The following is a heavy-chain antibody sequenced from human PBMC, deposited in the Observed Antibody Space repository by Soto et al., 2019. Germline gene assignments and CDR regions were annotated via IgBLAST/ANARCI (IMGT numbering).Heavy chain of an antibody. Sequence: GGSLRLSCAASGFTFNSYWIHWVRQAPGKGLVWVSRINSVGSSTSYADSVKGRFTISRDNAKNTLYLQMNSLRAEDTAVYYCASSLLTPFDYWGQGTLVTVSS. D-gene: IGHD7-27*01. CDR2: INSVGSST. CDR3: ASSLLTPFDY. V-gene: IGHV3-74*01. CDR1: GFTFNSYW. J-gene: IGHJ4*02.